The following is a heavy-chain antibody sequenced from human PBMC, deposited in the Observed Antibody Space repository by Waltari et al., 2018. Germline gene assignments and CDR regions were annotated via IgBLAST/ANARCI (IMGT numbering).Heavy chain of an antibody. CDR2: INHSGST. Sequence: QVQLQQWGAGLLKPSETLSLTCAVYGGSFSGYYWSWIRQPPGKGLEWIGEINHSGSTNYNPSLKSRVTISVDTSKNQFSLKLSAVTAADTAVYYCARGVRGAARFDYWGQGTLVTVSS. CDR3: ARGVRGAARFDY. CDR1: GGSFSGYY. V-gene: IGHV4-34*01. D-gene: IGHD3-10*01. J-gene: IGHJ4*02.